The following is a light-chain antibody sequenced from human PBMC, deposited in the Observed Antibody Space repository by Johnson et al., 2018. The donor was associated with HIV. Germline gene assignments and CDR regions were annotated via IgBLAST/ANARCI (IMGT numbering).Light chain of an antibody. V-gene: IGLV1-51*01. Sequence: QSVLTQPPSVSAAPGQKVTISCSGSSSNIGNNYVSWYQQLPGTAHKLLIYDNNKRPSGIPDRFSGSKSGTSATLGITGLQTGDEADYYCGTWDSSLSAYVHGTGTEVTVL. CDR1: SSNIGNNY. J-gene: IGLJ1*01. CDR3: GTWDSSLSAYV. CDR2: DNN.